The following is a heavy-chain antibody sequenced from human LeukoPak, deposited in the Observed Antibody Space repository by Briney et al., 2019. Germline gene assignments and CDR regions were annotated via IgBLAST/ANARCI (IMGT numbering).Heavy chain of an antibody. CDR3: ARTISSRDYYYMDV. CDR2: ISWNSGTL. Sequence: PGRSLRLSCAASGFPFNDYAMHWVRQAPGKGLEWVSSISWNSGTLAYADSVKGRFTISRENAKNSLYLQMNSLRAGDTAVYYCARTISSRDYYYMDVWGKGTTVTISS. J-gene: IGHJ6*03. CDR1: GFPFNDYA. V-gene: IGHV3-9*01. D-gene: IGHD6-6*01.